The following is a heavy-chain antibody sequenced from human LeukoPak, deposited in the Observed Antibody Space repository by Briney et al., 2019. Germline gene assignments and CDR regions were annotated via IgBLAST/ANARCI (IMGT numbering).Heavy chain of an antibody. Sequence: PSETLSLTCTVSGYSISSGYYWGWIRQPPGKGLEWIGSIYHSGSTYYNPALESRVTISLDTPNNQFSLKVTSMTASDTAIYYCARDQNPTKWGQGTLVTVSS. CDR2: IYHSGST. D-gene: IGHD1-14*01. J-gene: IGHJ4*02. CDR1: GYSISSGYY. V-gene: IGHV4-38-2*02. CDR3: ARDQNPTK.